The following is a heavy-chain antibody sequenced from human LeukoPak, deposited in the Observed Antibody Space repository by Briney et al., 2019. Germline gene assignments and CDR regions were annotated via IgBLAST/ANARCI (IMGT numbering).Heavy chain of an antibody. J-gene: IGHJ5*02. Sequence: PSETLSLTCTVSGGSISSHYWSWIRQPAGKGLEWIGRIYASGTTNYNPSLKSRVTMSVDTSKNQFSLKLSSVTAADTAVYYCARVPRYYYGSGSWRNWFDPWGQGTLVTVSS. CDR1: GGSISSHY. V-gene: IGHV4-4*07. CDR2: IYASGTT. CDR3: ARVPRYYYGSGSWRNWFDP. D-gene: IGHD3-10*01.